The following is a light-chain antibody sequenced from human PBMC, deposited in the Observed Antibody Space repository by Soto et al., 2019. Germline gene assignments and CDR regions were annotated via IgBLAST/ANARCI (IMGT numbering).Light chain of an antibody. CDR1: QSVSSSY. CDR3: QQYGSSPYT. V-gene: IGKV3-20*01. J-gene: IGKJ2*01. CDR2: GAS. Sequence: EIVLTQSPGTLSLSPGERATLSCRASQSVSSSYLAWYQQKPGQDPRLLIYGASSRATGIPGRFSGSGSGTDFTLIISRLEPEDFAVYSCQQYGSSPYTFGQGTELEIK.